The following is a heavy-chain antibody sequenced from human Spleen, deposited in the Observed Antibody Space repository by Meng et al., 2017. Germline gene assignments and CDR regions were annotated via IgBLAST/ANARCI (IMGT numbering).Heavy chain of an antibody. CDR2: INSNSGGT. CDR3: ARHTAAAGRPDAFDI. J-gene: IGHJ3*02. Sequence: ASVKVSCKASGYIFTGYYIHWVRQAPGQGLEWMGRINSNSGGTNSAQKFQGRVTMTRDTSITTAYMELNRLTSDDTAVYYCARHTAAAGRPDAFDIWGQGTMVTVSS. V-gene: IGHV1-2*06. CDR1: GYIFTGYY. D-gene: IGHD6-13*01.